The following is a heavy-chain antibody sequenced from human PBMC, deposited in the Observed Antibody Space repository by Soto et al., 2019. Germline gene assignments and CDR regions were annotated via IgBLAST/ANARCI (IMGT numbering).Heavy chain of an antibody. D-gene: IGHD1-26*01. CDR3: AKYLPPSPTTGRWFDP. Sequence: GGSLRLSCAASGLTFSSYAMTWVRQAPGKGLEWVSVISGSDSSTYYADSVKGRFTISRDNSKNTLYLQMNSLRAEDTAVYYCAKYLPPSPTTGRWFDPWSQGTLVTVSS. CDR2: ISGSDSST. V-gene: IGHV3-23*01. CDR1: GLTFSSYA. J-gene: IGHJ5*02.